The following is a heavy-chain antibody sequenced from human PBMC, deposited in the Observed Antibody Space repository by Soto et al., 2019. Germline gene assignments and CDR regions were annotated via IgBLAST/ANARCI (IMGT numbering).Heavy chain of an antibody. CDR2: ISSSGSTI. CDR1: GFTFSDYY. Sequence: QVQLVESGGGLVKPGGSLRLSCAASGFTFSDYYMSWIRQAPGQGLEWVSYISSSGSTIYYAVSVKGRFTISRDNAKNSLYRQMNSLRAEDTAVYYCARLGYCSSTSCYRHYYGMDVLGQGTTVTVSS. D-gene: IGHD2-2*01. CDR3: ARLGYCSSTSCYRHYYGMDV. V-gene: IGHV3-11*01. J-gene: IGHJ6*02.